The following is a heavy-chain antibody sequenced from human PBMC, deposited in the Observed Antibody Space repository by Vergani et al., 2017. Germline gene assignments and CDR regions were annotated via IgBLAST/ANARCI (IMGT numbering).Heavy chain of an antibody. CDR3: ARDYHYYDSSGYYWGYFDY. D-gene: IGHD3-22*01. V-gene: IGHV3-30-3*01. CDR2: ISFDGTNE. J-gene: IGHJ4*02. Sequence: QVQLVESGGGVVQPGTSLRLSCVVSGFALNRHAMYWVRQAPGKGLEWVVGISFDGTNEYYPDLVKGRFTISRDNSKNTLYLQMNSLRAEDTAVYYCARDYHYYDSSGYYWGYFDYWGQGTLVTVSS. CDR1: GFALNRHA.